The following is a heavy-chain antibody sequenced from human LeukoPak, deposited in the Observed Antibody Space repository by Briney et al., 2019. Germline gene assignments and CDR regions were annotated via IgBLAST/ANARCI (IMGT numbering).Heavy chain of an antibody. J-gene: IGHJ4*02. CDR2: IYIAGRT. Sequence: GGSLRLSCAASGVTVSSNYMTWVRQAPGKGLEWVSLIYIAGRTYYADSVKGRFTISRDNSKNTLYLQMNSLRAEDTAVYYCARDRNVVVVAAATFDYWGQGTLVTVSS. CDR3: ARDRNVVVVAAATFDY. V-gene: IGHV3-66*02. CDR1: GVTVSSNY. D-gene: IGHD2-15*01.